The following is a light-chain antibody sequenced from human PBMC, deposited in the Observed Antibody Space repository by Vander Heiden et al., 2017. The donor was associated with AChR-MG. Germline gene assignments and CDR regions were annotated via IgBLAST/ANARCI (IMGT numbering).Light chain of an antibody. CDR1: NIGSKS. CDR3: QVWDSSSDHPGVV. Sequence: SYVLTQPPSVSVAPGQTARITCGGNNIGSKSVHWYRQKPGQAPGLVVYDDSDRPSGIPERFSGSNSGNTATLTISRVEAGDEADYYCQVWDSSSDHPGVVFGGGTKLTVL. CDR2: DDS. V-gene: IGLV3-21*02. J-gene: IGLJ2*01.